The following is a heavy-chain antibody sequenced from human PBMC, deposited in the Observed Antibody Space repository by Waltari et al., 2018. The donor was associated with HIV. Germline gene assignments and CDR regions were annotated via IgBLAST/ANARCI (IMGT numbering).Heavy chain of an antibody. CDR2: IYHSGST. V-gene: IGHV4-38-2*02. D-gene: IGHD2-21*02. CDR3: ATGGVTPDY. Sequence: QVQLQESGPGLVKPSETLSLTCTVSGYSISSGYYWGWIRQPPGKGLEWIGSIYHSGSTYYNPSLKSRVTISVDTSKNQFSLKLSSVTAADTAVYYCATGGVTPDYWGQGTLVTVSS. J-gene: IGHJ4*02. CDR1: GYSISSGYY.